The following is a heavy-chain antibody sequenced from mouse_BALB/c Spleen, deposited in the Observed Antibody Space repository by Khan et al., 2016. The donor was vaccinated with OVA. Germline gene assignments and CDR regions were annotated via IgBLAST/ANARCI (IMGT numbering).Heavy chain of an antibody. V-gene: IGHV3-2*02. CDR2: ISYSGST. CDR1: GYSITSNYA. Sequence: EVQLQESGPGLVKPSQSLSLTCTVTGYSITSNYAWNWIRQFPGNKLEWMGYISYSGSTNYNPSLKSRISITRDTSKNQFFLQLNSGTTEDTATYYCARGNYYGYAMDYWGQGTSITVSS. D-gene: IGHD1-1*01. CDR3: ARGNYYGYAMDY. J-gene: IGHJ4*01.